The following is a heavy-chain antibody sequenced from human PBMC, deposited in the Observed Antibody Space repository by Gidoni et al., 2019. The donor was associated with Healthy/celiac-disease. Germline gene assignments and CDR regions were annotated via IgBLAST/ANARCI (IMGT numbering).Heavy chain of an antibody. J-gene: IGHJ4*02. V-gene: IGHV3-30*18. Sequence: QVQLVESGGGVVQPGRPLRLACAASGFTFSSYGMHWVRQAPGKGLEWVAVIAYDGSNKYYADSVKGRFTISRDNSKNTLYLQMNSLRAEDTAVYYCAKDCSGGSCYPYWGQGTLVTVSS. D-gene: IGHD2-15*01. CDR2: IAYDGSNK. CDR1: GFTFSSYG. CDR3: AKDCSGGSCYPY.